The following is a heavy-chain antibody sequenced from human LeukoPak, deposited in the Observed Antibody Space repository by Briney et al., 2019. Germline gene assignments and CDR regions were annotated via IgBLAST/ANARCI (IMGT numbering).Heavy chain of an antibody. V-gene: IGHV6-1*01. CDR2: TYYRSVGFY. J-gene: IGHJ4*02. CDR1: GDSVSSNSAA. D-gene: IGHD3-9*01. Sequence: SRTLSLTCAISGDSVSSNSAAWYWVRQSPSRGLEWLGRTYYRSVGFYASALSLRSRITINPDTSRNQVSLQLTSVTPEDTAVYYGARAHDNIAYFWGQGTLVTVS. CDR3: ARAHDNIAYF.